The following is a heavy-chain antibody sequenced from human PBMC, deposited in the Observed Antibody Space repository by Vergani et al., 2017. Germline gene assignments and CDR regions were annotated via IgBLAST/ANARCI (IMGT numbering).Heavy chain of an antibody. D-gene: IGHD6-13*01. J-gene: IGHJ4*02. Sequence: QVQLVQSGAEVKKPESSVKVSCKASGGTFSSYAISWVRQAPGQGLEWMGGIIPIFGIANYAQKFQGRVTITADKSTSTAYMELSSLRSEDTAVYYCARGEADSIAAAGSYFDYWGQGTLVTVSS. CDR3: ARGEADSIAAAGSYFDY. V-gene: IGHV1-69*17. CDR1: GGTFSSYA. CDR2: IIPIFGIA.